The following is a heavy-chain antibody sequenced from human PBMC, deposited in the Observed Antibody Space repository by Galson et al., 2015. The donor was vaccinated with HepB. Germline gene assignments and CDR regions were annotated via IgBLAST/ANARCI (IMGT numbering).Heavy chain of an antibody. Sequence: SLRLSCAASGFTFSDYDMHWVRQAPGKGLEWVALISYDGSNKYYADSVKGRFTLSRDYSKNTLHLQMNSLRAEDTAVYYCATGDFCTGGRCYPRADVWGKGTTVTVSS. D-gene: IGHD2-15*01. CDR1: GFTFSDYD. J-gene: IGHJ6*04. CDR3: ATGDFCTGGRCYPRADV. V-gene: IGHV3-30*03. CDR2: ISYDGSNK.